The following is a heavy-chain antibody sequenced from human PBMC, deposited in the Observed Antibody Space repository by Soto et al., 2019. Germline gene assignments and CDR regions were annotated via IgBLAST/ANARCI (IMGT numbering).Heavy chain of an antibody. CDR1: GFTFDDYG. CDR2: INWNGGST. CDR3: ARSSGYGNYYYYGMDV. V-gene: IGHV3-20*04. Sequence: EVQLVESGGGVVRPGGSLRLSCAASGFTFDDYGMSWVRQAPGKGLEWVSGINWNGGSTGYADSVKGRFTISRDNAKNSLYLQMNSLRAEDTALYYGARSSGYGNYYYYGMDVWGQGTTVTVSS. D-gene: IGHD5-12*01. J-gene: IGHJ6*02.